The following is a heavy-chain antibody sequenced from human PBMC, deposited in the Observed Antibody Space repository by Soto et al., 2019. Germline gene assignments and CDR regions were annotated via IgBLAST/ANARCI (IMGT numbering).Heavy chain of an antibody. J-gene: IGHJ3*02. CDR3: ARRITMIVVDAFDI. V-gene: IGHV1-69*01. D-gene: IGHD3-22*01. CDR2: IIPIFGTA. CDR1: GGTFSSYA. Sequence: QVQLVQPGAEVKKPGSSVKVSCKASGGTFSSYAISWVRQAPGQGLEWMGGIIPIFGTANYAQKFQGRDTITADESTSTAYMELSSLRSEDTAVYYCARRITMIVVDAFDIWGQGTMVTVSS.